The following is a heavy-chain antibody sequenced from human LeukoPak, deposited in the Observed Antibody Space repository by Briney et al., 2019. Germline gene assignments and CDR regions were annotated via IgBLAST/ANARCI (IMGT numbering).Heavy chain of an antibody. D-gene: IGHD3-22*01. J-gene: IGHJ4*02. Sequence: GGSLRLSCAASGFTFDDYAMHWVRQAPGKGLEWVSGISWNSGSIGYADSVKGRFTISRDNAKNSLYLQMNSLRAEDTALYYCAKDYYYDSSGYYWAPGDYWGPGTLVTVSS. V-gene: IGHV3-9*01. CDR3: AKDYYYDSSGYYWAPGDY. CDR2: ISWNSGSI. CDR1: GFTFDDYA.